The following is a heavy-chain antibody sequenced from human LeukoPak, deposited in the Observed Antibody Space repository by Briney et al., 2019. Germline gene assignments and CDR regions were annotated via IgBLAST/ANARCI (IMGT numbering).Heavy chain of an antibody. CDR3: AKSTTVTTNLFDY. V-gene: IGHV3-23*01. CDR1: GFTFSSYV. CDR2: ISGSGGST. D-gene: IGHD4-11*01. J-gene: IGHJ4*02. Sequence: PGGSLRLSCAASGFTFSSYVMSWVRQAPGKGLEWVSAISGSGGSTYYADSVKGRFTISRDNSKNTLYLQMNSLRAEDTAVYYCAKSTTVTTNLFDYWGQGTLVTVSS.